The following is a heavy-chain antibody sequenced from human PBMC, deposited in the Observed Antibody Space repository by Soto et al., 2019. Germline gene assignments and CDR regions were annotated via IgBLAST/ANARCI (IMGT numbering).Heavy chain of an antibody. V-gene: IGHV3-23*01. Sequence: GSLRRACAPSGXTIGSYGMTWVRQAPGRGLEFVSGINAATGTTYYADTVKGRFNISRELSTNTLFLQMNSLRAAESAVYYCAKAKGRSNFYYSGLDVWGQGTTGPVS. CDR1: GXTIGSYG. CDR2: INAATGTT. CDR3: AKAKGRSNFYYSGLDV. J-gene: IGHJ6*02. D-gene: IGHD1-26*01.